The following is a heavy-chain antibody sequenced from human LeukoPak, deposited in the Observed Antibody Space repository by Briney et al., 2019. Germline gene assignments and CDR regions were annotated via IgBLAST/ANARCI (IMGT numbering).Heavy chain of an antibody. Sequence: GGSLRLSCIASGFPFSSYSMNWVRQAPGKGLEWVSYISSSSSTIYYADSVKGRFTISRDNAKNSLYLQMNSLRAEDTAVYYCARDRGHDFWSGYRFDYWGQGTLVTVSS. CDR1: GFPFSSYS. CDR3: ARDRGHDFWSGYRFDY. V-gene: IGHV3-48*01. J-gene: IGHJ4*02. CDR2: ISSSSSTI. D-gene: IGHD3-3*01.